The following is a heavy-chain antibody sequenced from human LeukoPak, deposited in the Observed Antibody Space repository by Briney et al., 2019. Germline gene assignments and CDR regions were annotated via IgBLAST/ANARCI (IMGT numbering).Heavy chain of an antibody. J-gene: IGHJ6*03. D-gene: IGHD2-21*01. CDR1: GFTFSSYS. CDR3: ARDCDTSSHPYYYYYMDV. V-gene: IGHV3-48*01. Sequence: GGSLRLSCAASGFTFSSYSMSWVRQAPGKGLEWVSYISSSSSTIYYADSVKGRFTISRDNSKNTLYLQMNSLRAEDTAVYYCARDCDTSSHPYYYYYMDVWGKGTTVTVSS. CDR2: ISSSSSTI.